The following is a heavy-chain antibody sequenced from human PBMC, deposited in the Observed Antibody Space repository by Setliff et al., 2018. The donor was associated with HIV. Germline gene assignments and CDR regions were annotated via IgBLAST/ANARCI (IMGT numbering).Heavy chain of an antibody. CDR1: AWSLSGYF. D-gene: IGHD2-21*02. V-gene: IGHV4-34*01. CDR2: INYAGVA. J-gene: IGHJ6*01. CDR3: ARGGAVTVLGIPHYYSLYGLDV. Sequence: PSETLSLTCGVDAWSLSGYFWVWVRQSPGRGLEWIGEINYAGVANYSPSLKSRVTMSIDTSKGQISLKLSSVTAADTGVYFCARGGAVTVLGIPHYYSLYGLDVWG.